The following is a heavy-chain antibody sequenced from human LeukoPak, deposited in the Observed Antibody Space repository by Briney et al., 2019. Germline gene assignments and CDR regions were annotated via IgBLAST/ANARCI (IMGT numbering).Heavy chain of an antibody. CDR2: IRYDGSKK. V-gene: IGHV3-30*02. CDR1: GFTFSSYG. CDR3: AKKMDY. J-gene: IGHJ4*02. Sequence: GGSLRLSCAASGFTFSSYGMNWVRQAPGKGLEWVAFIRYDGSKKYSADSVKGRFTISRDNSKNTLYLQMNSLRAEDTAVYYCAKKMDYWGQGTLVTVSS. D-gene: IGHD5-24*01.